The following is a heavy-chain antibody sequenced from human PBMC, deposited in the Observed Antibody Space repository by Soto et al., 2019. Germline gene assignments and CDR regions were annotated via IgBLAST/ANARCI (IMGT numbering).Heavy chain of an antibody. CDR1: GYTFIRYG. V-gene: IGHV1-18*01. Sequence: QVQLVQSAGEMKKPGASVQVSCKASGYTFIRYGITWVRQAPGQGFEWMGWISPYDDSTIYAQKLQGRVTMTADTSTRIVNLTLRSLKSDDTAVYYCARGGYYDNNSVKLRPYGLDVWGQGTSVTVSS. J-gene: IGHJ6*02. D-gene: IGHD3-22*01. CDR2: ISPYDDST. CDR3: ARGGYYDNNSVKLRPYGLDV.